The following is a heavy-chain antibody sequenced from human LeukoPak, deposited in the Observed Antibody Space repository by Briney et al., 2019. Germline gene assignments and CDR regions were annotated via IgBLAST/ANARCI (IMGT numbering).Heavy chain of an antibody. J-gene: IGHJ3*02. V-gene: IGHV3-30*04. CDR2: ISFDGSYK. Sequence: PGRSLRLSCAASGFTFSSYAMHWVRQAPGKGLEWVAIISFDGSYKNYADSVKGRFTISRDNSKNTLYLQMNSLRAEDTAVYYCARDRWYYYDSSDYYHDAFDIWGQGTMVTVSS. CDR1: GFTFSSYA. CDR3: ARDRWYYYDSSDYYHDAFDI. D-gene: IGHD3-22*01.